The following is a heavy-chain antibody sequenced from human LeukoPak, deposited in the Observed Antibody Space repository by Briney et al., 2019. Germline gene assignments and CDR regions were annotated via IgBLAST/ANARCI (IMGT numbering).Heavy chain of an antibody. D-gene: IGHD6-13*01. CDR3: ARESAAADLY. J-gene: IGHJ4*02. Sequence: GGSLRLSCAASGFTFSSYEMNWVRQAPGKGLEWGSYISSSGSTIYYADSVKGRFTISRDNAKNSLYLQMNSLRAEDTTVYYCARESAAADLYWGQGTLVTVSS. CDR2: ISSSGSTI. CDR1: GFTFSSYE. V-gene: IGHV3-48*03.